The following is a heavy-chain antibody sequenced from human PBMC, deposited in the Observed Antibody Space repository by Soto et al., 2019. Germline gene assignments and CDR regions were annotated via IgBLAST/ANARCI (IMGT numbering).Heavy chain of an antibody. J-gene: IGHJ4*02. V-gene: IGHV3-30*18. CDR3: AKEGAVAGPFDY. D-gene: IGHD6-19*01. CDR2: ISYDGSNK. Sequence: QVQLVESGGGVVQPGRSLRLSCAASGFTFSSYGMHWVRQAPGKGLEWVAVISYDGSNKYYADSVKGRFTISRDNSKNTLYLQMNSLRAEDTAVYYCAKEGAVAGPFDYWGQGTLVTVSS. CDR1: GFTFSSYG.